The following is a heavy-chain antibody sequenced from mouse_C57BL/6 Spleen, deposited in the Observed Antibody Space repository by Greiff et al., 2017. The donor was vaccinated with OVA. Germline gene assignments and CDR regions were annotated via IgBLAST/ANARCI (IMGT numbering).Heavy chain of an antibody. CDR3: ARADSHGAWFAY. CDR1: GYTFTDYN. CDR2: INPNNGGT. Sequence: LVEPGASVKMSCKASGYTFTDYNMLWVKQSHGKSLEWIGYINPNNGGTSYNQKFKGKATLTVNKSSSTAYMELRSLTSEDSAVYYCARADSHGAWFAYWGQGTLVTVSA. V-gene: IGHV1-22*01. J-gene: IGHJ3*01.